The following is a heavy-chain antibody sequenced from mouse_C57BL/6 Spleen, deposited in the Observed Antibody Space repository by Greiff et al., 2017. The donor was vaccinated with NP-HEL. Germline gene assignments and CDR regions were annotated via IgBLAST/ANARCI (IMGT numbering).Heavy chain of an antibody. CDR1: GYTFTGYW. CDR2: ILPGSGST. D-gene: IGHD3-2*02. J-gene: IGHJ4*01. Sequence: QVQLQQSGAELMKPGASVKLSCKATGYTFTGYWIEWVKQRPGHGLEWIGEILPGSGSTNYNEKFKGKATFTADTSSNQAYLQLSRLTTEDSAIYYCARTRTAQATDAMDYGGQGTSVTGSS. CDR3: ARTRTAQATDAMDY. V-gene: IGHV1-9*01.